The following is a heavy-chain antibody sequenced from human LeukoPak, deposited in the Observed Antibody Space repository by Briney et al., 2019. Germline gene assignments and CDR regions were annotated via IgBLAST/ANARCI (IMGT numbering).Heavy chain of an antibody. CDR3: ARGELQDLYFDY. CDR2: INPSGGST. J-gene: IGHJ4*02. CDR1: GYTFTGYY. Sequence: ASVKVSCKASGYTFTGYYMHWVRQAPGQGLEWMGIINPSGGSTSYAQKFQGRVTMTRDMSTSTVYMELSSLRSEDTAVYYCARGELQDLYFDYWGQGTLVTVSS. D-gene: IGHD1-7*01. V-gene: IGHV1-46*01.